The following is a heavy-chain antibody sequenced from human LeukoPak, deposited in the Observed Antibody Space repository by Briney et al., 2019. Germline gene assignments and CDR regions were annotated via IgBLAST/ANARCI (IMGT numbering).Heavy chain of an antibody. V-gene: IGHV3-21*01. J-gene: IGHJ4*02. D-gene: IGHD1-1*01. CDR1: GFTFSSYS. CDR3: ARDGAGYRIG. CDR2: ISSSSSYI. Sequence: GGSLRLSCAASGFTFSSYSMDWVRQAPGKGLEWVSSISSSSSYIYYADSVKGRFTVSRDNAKNSLYLQMNSLRAEDTAVYYCARDGAGYRIGWGQGTLVTVSS.